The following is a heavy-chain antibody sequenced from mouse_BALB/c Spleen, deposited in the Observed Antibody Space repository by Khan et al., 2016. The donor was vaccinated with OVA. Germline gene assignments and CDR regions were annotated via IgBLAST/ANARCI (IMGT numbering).Heavy chain of an antibody. D-gene: IGHD1-1*01. Sequence: EVQLQESGPELVKPGASVKISCKASGYSFTGYFMNWVMQSHGKSLEWIGRINPHIGETFYNQKFKGKATLTVDESSSTAHMGLRSLASEDSAVYYCARKNGSDFDYWGQGTTLTVSS. CDR1: GYSFTGYF. J-gene: IGHJ2*01. V-gene: IGHV1-20*02. CDR3: ARKNGSDFDY. CDR2: INPHIGET.